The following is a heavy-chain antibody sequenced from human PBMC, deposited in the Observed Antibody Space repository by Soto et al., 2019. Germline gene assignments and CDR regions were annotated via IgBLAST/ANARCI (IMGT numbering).Heavy chain of an antibody. CDR2: IYWDDDK. J-gene: IGHJ5*02. CDR3: AQLSIMITFGGVKKTSNWFDP. V-gene: IGHV2-5*02. Sequence: SGPTLVKPTQTLTLTCTFSGFSLSTSGVGVGWIRQPPGKALEWLALIYWDDDKRYSPSLKSRLTITKDTSKNQVVLTMTHMDPVDTATYYCAQLSIMITFGGVKKTSNWFDPWGQGTLVTVSS. CDR1: GFSLSTSGVG. D-gene: IGHD3-16*01.